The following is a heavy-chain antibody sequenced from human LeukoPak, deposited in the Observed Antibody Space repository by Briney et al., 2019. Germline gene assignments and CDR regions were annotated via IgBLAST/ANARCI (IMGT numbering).Heavy chain of an antibody. CDR2: IYHSGST. V-gene: IGHV4-38-2*02. CDR1: GYSISSGYY. CDR3: ARAFTMVRGVITPYYFDY. J-gene: IGHJ4*02. Sequence: PSETLSLTCTVSGYSISSGYYWGWIRQPPGKGLEWIGSIYHSGSTYYNPSLKSRVTISVDTSKNQFSLKLSSVTAADTAVYYCARAFTMVRGVITPYYFDYWGQGTLVTVSS. D-gene: IGHD3-10*01.